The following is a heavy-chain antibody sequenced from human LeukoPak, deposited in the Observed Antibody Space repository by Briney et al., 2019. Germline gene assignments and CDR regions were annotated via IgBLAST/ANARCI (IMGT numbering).Heavy chain of an antibody. Sequence: PSETLSLTCTVSGYSISSGYYWGWIRQPPGQGLEWIGYIYYSGSTNYNPSLKSRVIISVDTSKNQFSLKLSPVIAADTAVYYCARVGVDYSGNIIKYYFDYWGQGTLVTVSS. CDR2: IYYSGST. CDR3: ARVGVDYSGNIIKYYFDY. CDR1: GYSISSGYY. D-gene: IGHD4-23*01. V-gene: IGHV4-61*01. J-gene: IGHJ4*02.